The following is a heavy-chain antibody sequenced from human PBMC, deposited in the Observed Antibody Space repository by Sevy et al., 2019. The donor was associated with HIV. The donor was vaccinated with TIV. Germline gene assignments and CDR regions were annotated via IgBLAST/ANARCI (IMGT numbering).Heavy chain of an antibody. CDR1: GFTFSSYA. CDR3: ARAGPAAAGTRDYFDY. CDR2: ISYDGSNK. V-gene: IGHV3-30*04. Sequence: GGSLRLSCAASGFTFSSYAMHWVRQAPGKGLEWVAVISYDGSNKYYADSVKGRFTISRDNSKNTLYLQMNSLRAEDTAVYYCARAGPAAAGTRDYFDYWGQGTLVTVSS. J-gene: IGHJ4*02. D-gene: IGHD6-13*01.